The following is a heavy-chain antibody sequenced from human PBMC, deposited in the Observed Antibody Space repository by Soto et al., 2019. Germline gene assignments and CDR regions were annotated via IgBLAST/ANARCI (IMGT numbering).Heavy chain of an antibody. V-gene: IGHV4-31*03. CDR3: ARAQARDSVNY. D-gene: IGHD2-21*02. CDR1: GGSISSGGYY. CDR2: IYYSGST. Sequence: SETLSLTCTVSGGSISSGGYYWSWIRQHPGRGLEWIGYIYYSGSTYYNPSLKSRVTISVDTSKNQFSLKLSSVTAADTAVYYCARAQARDSVNYWGQGTLVTVS. J-gene: IGHJ4*02.